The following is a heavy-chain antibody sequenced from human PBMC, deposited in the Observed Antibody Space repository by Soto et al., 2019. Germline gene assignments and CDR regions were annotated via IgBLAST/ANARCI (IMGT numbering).Heavy chain of an antibody. CDR3: AREGIAVAGKGFDY. CDR2: IYTSGST. V-gene: IGHV4-4*07. D-gene: IGHD6-19*01. CDR1: GGSISSYY. J-gene: IGHJ4*02. Sequence: SETLSLTCTVSGGSISSYYWSWMRQPAGKGLEWIGRIYTSGSTNYNPSLKSRVTMSVDTSKNQFSLKLSSVTAADTAVYYCAREGIAVAGKGFDYWGQGTLVTVSS.